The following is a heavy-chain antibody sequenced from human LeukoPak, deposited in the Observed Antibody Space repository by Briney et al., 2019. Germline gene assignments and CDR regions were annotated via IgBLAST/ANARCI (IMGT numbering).Heavy chain of an antibody. D-gene: IGHD7-27*01. J-gene: IGHJ4*02. CDR2: IYYSGST. V-gene: IGHV4-30-4*01. Sequence: SETLSLTCTVSGGSISSGDYYWSWIRQPPGKGLEWIGYIYYSGSTYYNPSLKNRVTISVDTSKNQFSLKLSSVTAADTAVYYCATGASNWDFDYWGQGTLVTVSS. CDR3: ATGASNWDFDY. CDR1: GGSISSGDYY.